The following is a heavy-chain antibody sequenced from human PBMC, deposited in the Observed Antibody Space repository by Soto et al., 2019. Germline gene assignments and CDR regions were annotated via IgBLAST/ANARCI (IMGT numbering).Heavy chain of an antibody. CDR2: IIPIFGTA. CDR3: ARDQNSYSFSDY. J-gene: IGHJ4*02. V-gene: IGHV1-69*13. CDR1: GGTFSSYS. D-gene: IGHD5-18*01. Sequence: SVKVSCNASGGTFSSYSISWVRQAPGQGLEWMGGIIPIFGTANYAQKFQGRVTITADESTSTAYMELSSLRSEDTAVYYCARDQNSYSFSDYWGQGTLVTVSS.